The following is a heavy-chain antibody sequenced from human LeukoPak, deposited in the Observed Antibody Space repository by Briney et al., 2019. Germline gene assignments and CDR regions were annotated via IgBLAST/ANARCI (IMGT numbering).Heavy chain of an antibody. CDR3: ARLGCSSTSCYLERAGHFDY. D-gene: IGHD2-2*01. J-gene: IGHJ4*02. CDR2: IYSGDSDT. CDR1: GYSFTSYW. Sequence: GESLKISCKGSGYSFTSYWIGWVRQMPGKGLEWMGIIYSGDSDTRYSPSFQGQVTISADKSISTAYLQWSSLKASDTAMYYCARLGCSSTSCYLERAGHFDYWGQGTLVTVSS. V-gene: IGHV5-51*01.